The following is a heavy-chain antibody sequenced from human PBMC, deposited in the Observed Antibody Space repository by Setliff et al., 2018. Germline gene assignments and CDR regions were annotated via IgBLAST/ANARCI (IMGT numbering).Heavy chain of an antibody. CDR3: ARNALTVTTRKYYYYMDV. V-gene: IGHV1-69*10. D-gene: IGHD4-4*01. CDR2: TIPLLPLP. CDR1: GGTLSTLS. Sequence: SVKVSCKASGGTLSTLSIAWVRQAPGQGLEWMGGTIPLLPLPNYAVKFQGRVTITADKSTSTAYMELRSLTSEDTAVYYCARNALTVTTRKYYYYMDVWGQG. J-gene: IGHJ6*03.